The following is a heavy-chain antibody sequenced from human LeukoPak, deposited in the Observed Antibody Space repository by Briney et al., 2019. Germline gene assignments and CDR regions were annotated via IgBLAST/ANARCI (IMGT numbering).Heavy chain of an antibody. CDR2: IYHSGST. CDR1: GYSISSGYY. D-gene: IGHD5-18*01. J-gene: IGHJ4*02. CDR3: ARGNVDTAMATDY. Sequence: TSETLSLTCTVSGYSISSGYYWGWIRQPPGKGLEWIGNIYHSGSTYYNPSLKSRVTISVDTSKNQFSLKLSSVTAADTAVYYCARGNVDTAMATDYWGQGTLVTVSS. V-gene: IGHV4-38-2*02.